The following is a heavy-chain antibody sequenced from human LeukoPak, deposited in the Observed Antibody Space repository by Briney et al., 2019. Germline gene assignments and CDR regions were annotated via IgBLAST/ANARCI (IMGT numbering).Heavy chain of an antibody. D-gene: IGHD3-22*01. Sequence: SVKVSCKASGGTFSSYTISWVRQAPGQGLEWMGRIIPILGIANYAQKFQGRVTITADKSTSTAYMGLSSLRSEDTAVYYCAREKYYYDSSGYGDAFDIWGQGTMVTVSS. CDR1: GGTFSSYT. CDR3: AREKYYYDSSGYGDAFDI. CDR2: IIPILGIA. V-gene: IGHV1-69*04. J-gene: IGHJ3*02.